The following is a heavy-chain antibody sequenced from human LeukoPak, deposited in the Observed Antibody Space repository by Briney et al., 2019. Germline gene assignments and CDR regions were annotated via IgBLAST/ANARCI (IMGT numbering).Heavy chain of an antibody. J-gene: IGHJ3*02. D-gene: IGHD4-17*01. V-gene: IGHV1-46*01. CDR3: ARGGHIRTTVTSDAFDI. Sequence: ASVKVSCKASGYTFTGYYMHWVRQAPGQGLEWMGLINPSGGTTRYAQKFQGRVTMTRDMSTSTVYMELSSLRSEDTAVYYCARGGHIRTTVTSDAFDIWGQGTMVTVSS. CDR2: INPSGGTT. CDR1: GYTFTGYY.